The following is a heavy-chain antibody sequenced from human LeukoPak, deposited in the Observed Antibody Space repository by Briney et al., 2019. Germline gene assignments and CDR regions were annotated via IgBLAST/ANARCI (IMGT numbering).Heavy chain of an antibody. D-gene: IGHD3-10*01. V-gene: IGHV3-23*01. J-gene: IGHJ4*02. CDR3: AKDYYGSGSPRSDY. CDR1: GFAFSFYA. Sequence: GGSLRLSCVGSGFAFSFYAMTWVRQAPGEGLEWVSAIGGSGSGTHYADSVKGRFTTSRDNSKNTLYLQMNSLRVEDTAVYYCAKDYYGSGSPRSDYWGQGTLVTVSS. CDR2: IGGSGSGT.